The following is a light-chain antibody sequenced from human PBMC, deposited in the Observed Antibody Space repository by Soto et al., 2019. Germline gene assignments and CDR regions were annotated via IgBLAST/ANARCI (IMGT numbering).Light chain of an antibody. J-gene: IGKJ1*01. CDR1: QSLLHSNGYNY. Sequence: DIVMTQSPLSLPVTPGEPASISCRSSQSLLHSNGYNYLDWYLQKPGQSPQLLIYLGSYRASGVPDRFSGSGSGTDFTLKISRMEAEDVGVYYCMQALQTRTFGQGTKVDIK. CDR2: LGS. CDR3: MQALQTRT. V-gene: IGKV2-28*01.